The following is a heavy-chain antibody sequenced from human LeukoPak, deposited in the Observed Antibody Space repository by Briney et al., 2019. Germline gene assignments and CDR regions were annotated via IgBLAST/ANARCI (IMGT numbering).Heavy chain of an antibody. J-gene: IGHJ5*01. Sequence: GGSLRLSCAASGFTFSSYWMHWVRQAPGKGLVWVSRINSDGGTTSYADSVKGRFSVSRDNAKNTLYLQVNSLRAEDTAVYYCARKSSGSGFDSWGQGTLVTVSS. V-gene: IGHV3-74*01. CDR1: GFTFSSYW. CDR3: ARKSSGSGFDS. CDR2: INSDGGTT. D-gene: IGHD6-19*01.